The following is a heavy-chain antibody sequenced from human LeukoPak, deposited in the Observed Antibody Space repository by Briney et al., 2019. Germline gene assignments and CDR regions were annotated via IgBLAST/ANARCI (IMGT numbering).Heavy chain of an antibody. J-gene: IGHJ4*02. CDR3: ATDSSPLIPFDY. Sequence: ASVKVSCKASGYTFTSYDINWVRQATGQGLEWMGWISAYNGNTNYAQKLQGRVTMTEDTSTDTAYMELSSLRSEDTAVYYCATDSSPLIPFDYWGQGTLVTVSS. CDR2: ISAYNGNT. CDR1: GYTFTSYD. V-gene: IGHV1-18*01.